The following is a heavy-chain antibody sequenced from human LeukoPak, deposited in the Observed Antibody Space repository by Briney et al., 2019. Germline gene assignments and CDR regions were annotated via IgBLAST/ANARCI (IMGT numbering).Heavy chain of an antibody. CDR3: ARAPGGCYSSSCLDY. CDR2: IYYSGST. CDR1: GGSISSYY. Sequence: PSEPLSLTCTVSGGSISSYYWSWIRQPPGKGLEWIGHIYYSGSTNYNPSLKSRVTISVDTSKNQFSLKLSSVTAADTAVYYCARAPGGCYSSSCLDYWGQGTLVTVSS. J-gene: IGHJ4*02. V-gene: IGHV4-59*01. D-gene: IGHD6-13*01.